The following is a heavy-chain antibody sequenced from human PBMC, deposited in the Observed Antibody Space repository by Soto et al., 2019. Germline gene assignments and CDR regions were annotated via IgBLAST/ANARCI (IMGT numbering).Heavy chain of an antibody. Sequence: ASVKVSCKASGYTFTSYDINWVRQATGQGLEWMGWMNPNSGNTGYAQKFQGRVTMTRNTSISTAYMELSSLRSEDTAVYYCAGGGAAGFTFWFDPWGQGTLVTVSS. CDR3: AGGGAAGFTFWFDP. V-gene: IGHV1-8*01. CDR2: MNPNSGNT. J-gene: IGHJ5*02. CDR1: GYTFTSYD. D-gene: IGHD6-13*01.